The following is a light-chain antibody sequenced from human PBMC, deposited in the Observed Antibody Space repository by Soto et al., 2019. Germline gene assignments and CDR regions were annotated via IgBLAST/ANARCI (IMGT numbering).Light chain of an antibody. CDR3: QQRSNWPEKT. CDR1: QSVSSY. V-gene: IGKV3-11*01. Sequence: EIVLTQSPATLSLSPGERATLSCSASQSVSSYLAWYQQKPGQAPRLLIYDASNRATGIPARFSGSGSGTDFTLTISSLEPEDFAVYYCQQRSNWPEKTFGQGTKVDTK. J-gene: IGKJ1*01. CDR2: DAS.